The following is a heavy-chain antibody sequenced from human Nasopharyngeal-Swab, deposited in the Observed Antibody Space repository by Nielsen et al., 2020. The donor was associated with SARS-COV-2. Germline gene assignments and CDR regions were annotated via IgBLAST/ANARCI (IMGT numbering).Heavy chain of an antibody. Sequence: GESLKISCAASGFTFSSYEMNWVRQAPGKGLEWVAVIWYDGSNKYYADSVKGRFTISRDNSKNTLYLQMNSLRAEDTAVYYCARPYGSGVYYFDYWGQGTLVTVSS. J-gene: IGHJ4*02. CDR3: ARPYGSGVYYFDY. CDR2: IWYDGSNK. V-gene: IGHV3-33*08. D-gene: IGHD3-10*01. CDR1: GFTFSSYE.